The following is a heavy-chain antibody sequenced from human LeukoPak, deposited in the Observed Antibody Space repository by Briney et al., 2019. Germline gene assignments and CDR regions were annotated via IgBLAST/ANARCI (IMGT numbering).Heavy chain of an antibody. D-gene: IGHD6-19*01. CDR1: GFTFSSYW. CDR3: ARSVAGPGGYYYYGMDV. J-gene: IGHJ6*02. CDR2: IKRDGSEK. Sequence: GGSLRLSCAASGFTFSSYWMSWVRQAPGKGLEWVANIKRDGSEKYYVDSVKGRFTISRDNAKNSLYLQMNSLRAEDTAVYYCARSVAGPGGYYYYGMDVWGQGTTVTVSS. V-gene: IGHV3-7*01.